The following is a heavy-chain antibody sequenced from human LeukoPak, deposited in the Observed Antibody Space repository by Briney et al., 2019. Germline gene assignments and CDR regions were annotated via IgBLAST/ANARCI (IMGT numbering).Heavy chain of an antibody. Sequence: GGSLRLSCAASGFTFSSYEMNWVRQAPGKGLEWVSYISSSGSTIYYADSVKGRFTISRDNAKNSLYLQMNSLRAEDTAVYYCARAYTLYYAIGFDPWGQGTLVTVSS. CDR3: ARAYTLYYAIGFDP. CDR1: GFTFSSYE. CDR2: ISSSGSTI. J-gene: IGHJ5*02. D-gene: IGHD2-2*02. V-gene: IGHV3-48*03.